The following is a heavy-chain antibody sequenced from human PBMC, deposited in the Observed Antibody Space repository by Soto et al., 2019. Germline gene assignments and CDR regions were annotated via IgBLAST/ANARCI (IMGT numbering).Heavy chain of an antibody. D-gene: IGHD2-15*01. CDR1: GGSFSGYY. J-gene: IGHJ4*02. Sequence: QVQLQQWGAGLLKPSETLSLTCAVYGGSFSGYYWSWIRQPPGKGLEWIGEINHSGSTNYNPSLKSRVTISGDTSKNQFSLKLSSVTAADTAVYYCARTFDCSGGSCYFDYWGQGTLVTVSS. CDR2: INHSGST. V-gene: IGHV4-34*01. CDR3: ARTFDCSGGSCYFDY.